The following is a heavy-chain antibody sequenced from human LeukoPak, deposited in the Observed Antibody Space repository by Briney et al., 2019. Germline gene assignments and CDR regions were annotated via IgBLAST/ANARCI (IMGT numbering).Heavy chain of an antibody. Sequence: GGSLRLSCAASGFTFSTYGIHWVRQAPGKGLEWVALIRYDGSNTYYADSVRGRFTVSRDNSKSTLYLQMNSLRLEDTAVYYCAKGQPYPDFWSGSSGYMDVWGKGTTVTVFS. D-gene: IGHD3-3*01. CDR2: IRYDGSNT. J-gene: IGHJ6*03. V-gene: IGHV3-30*02. CDR1: GFTFSTYG. CDR3: AKGQPYPDFWSGSSGYMDV.